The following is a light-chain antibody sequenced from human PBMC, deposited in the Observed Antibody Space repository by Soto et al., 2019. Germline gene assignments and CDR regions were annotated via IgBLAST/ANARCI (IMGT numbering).Light chain of an antibody. CDR3: LQHNSYPQP. Sequence: DIQMTQSPSSLSASVGDRGTITCRASQGIRDALGWYQQKPGKAPKRLIYAASSLQSGVPSRFIGSGSGTEFTLTISSLQPEDFATYYCLQHNSYPQPFGQGTKVEIK. J-gene: IGKJ1*01. CDR2: AAS. V-gene: IGKV1-17*01. CDR1: QGIRDA.